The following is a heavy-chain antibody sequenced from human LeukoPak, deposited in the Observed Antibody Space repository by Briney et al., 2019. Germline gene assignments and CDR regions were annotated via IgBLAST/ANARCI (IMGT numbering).Heavy chain of an antibody. D-gene: IGHD5-18*01. V-gene: IGHV1-2*02. J-gene: IGHJ6*03. CDR2: INPNSGGT. CDR1: GYTFTGYY. Sequence: SVKVSCKASGYTFTGYYMHWVRQAPGQGLEWMGWINPNSGGTNYAQKFQGRVTMTRDTSISTAYMELSGLRSDDTAVYYCARAEYSYGSFLYYYYMDVWGKGTTVTVSS. CDR3: ARAEYSYGSFLYYYYMDV.